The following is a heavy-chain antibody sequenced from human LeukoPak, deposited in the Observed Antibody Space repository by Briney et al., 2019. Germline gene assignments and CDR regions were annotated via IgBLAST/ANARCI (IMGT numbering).Heavy chain of an antibody. V-gene: IGHV3-23*01. Sequence: GGSLRLSCAASGFTFSNFAMNWVRLAPGKGLEWVSAITASGYNTYYTDSVKGRFTISRDNSKNTLYLQMNSLRAEDTAVYYCGKNRYSGSLSPFDIWGQGTMVTVSS. D-gene: IGHD1-26*01. J-gene: IGHJ3*02. CDR1: GFTFSNFA. CDR3: GKNRYSGSLSPFDI. CDR2: ITASGYNT.